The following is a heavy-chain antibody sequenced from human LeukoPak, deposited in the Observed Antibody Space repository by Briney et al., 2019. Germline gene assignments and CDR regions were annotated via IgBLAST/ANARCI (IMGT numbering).Heavy chain of an antibody. V-gene: IGHV3-23*01. CDR1: GFTLRSYA. J-gene: IGHJ4*02. CDR2: ISDSGNT. Sequence: PRGSLRLSCAASGFTLRSYAMSWVRQAPGKGLEWVSGISDSGNTYHADSVKGRFTISRDSSKNTLFLQMNRLRPEDAAVYYCAKAPVTTCRGGYCYPFDYWGQGNLVTVSS. CDR3: AKAPVTTCRGGYCYPFDY. D-gene: IGHD2-2*03.